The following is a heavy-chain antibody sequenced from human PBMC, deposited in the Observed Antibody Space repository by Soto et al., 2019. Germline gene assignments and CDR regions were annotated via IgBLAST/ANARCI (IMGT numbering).Heavy chain of an antibody. V-gene: IGHV1-2*04. D-gene: IGHD3-10*01. Sequence: ASVKVSCKASGYSFTDYYLHWVRQAPGQGLEWMGWINPNSGGTHYAQKFQGWVTMTRDTSITTAYMELNRLTSDDTAVYYCARDWGHYYGSGSFPSPHPSDIWGQGTLVTVSS. CDR1: GYSFTDYY. CDR2: INPNSGGT. J-gene: IGHJ4*02. CDR3: ARDWGHYYGSGSFPSPHPSDI.